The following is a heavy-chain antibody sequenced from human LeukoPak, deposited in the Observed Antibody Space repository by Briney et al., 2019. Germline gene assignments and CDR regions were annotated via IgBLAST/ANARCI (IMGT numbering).Heavy chain of an antibody. CDR3: ASFPMITFGGVIYDYFDY. J-gene: IGHJ4*02. Sequence: GGSLRLSCAASGFTFSDYYMSWIRQAPGKGLEWVSYISSSGSTISYADSVKGRFTISRDNAKNSLYLQMNSLRAEDTAVYYCASFPMITFGGVIYDYFDYWGQGTLVTVSS. V-gene: IGHV3-11*01. CDR2: ISSSGSTI. CDR1: GFTFSDYY. D-gene: IGHD3-16*02.